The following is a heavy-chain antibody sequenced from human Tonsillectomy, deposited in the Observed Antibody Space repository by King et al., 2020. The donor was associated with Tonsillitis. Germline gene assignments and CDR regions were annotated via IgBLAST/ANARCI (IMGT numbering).Heavy chain of an antibody. Sequence: VQLVESGGGVVQPGGSLRLSCAASGFTFDDYAMHWVRQAPGKGLEWVSLISGDGGGTYYSDSVKGRFTISRDNSKNSLYLQMNSLRTEDTALYYCAKDYYGSVTFYNPFDYWGQGTLVTVSS. J-gene: IGHJ4*02. CDR3: AKDYYGSVTFYNPFDY. V-gene: IGHV3-43*02. CDR2: ISGDGGGT. D-gene: IGHD3-10*01. CDR1: GFTFDDYA.